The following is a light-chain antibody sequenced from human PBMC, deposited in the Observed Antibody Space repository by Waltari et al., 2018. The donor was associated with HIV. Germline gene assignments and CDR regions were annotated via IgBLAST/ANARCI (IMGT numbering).Light chain of an antibody. CDR1: SSDVGTYNL. CDR2: EGN. Sequence: QSALTQPASVSGSPGQSITISCTGTSSDVGTYNLVSWYQHHPGKAPKLIIYEGNKRPSVCSNRFFGSKSVNTASLTISGLQAEDEADYYCSSYTSFSAVLFGGGTKLTVL. V-gene: IGLV2-23*03. J-gene: IGLJ2*01. CDR3: SSYTSFSAVL.